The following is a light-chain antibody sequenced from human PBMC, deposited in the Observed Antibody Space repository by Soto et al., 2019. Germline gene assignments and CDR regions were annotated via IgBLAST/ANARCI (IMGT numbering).Light chain of an antibody. CDR1: QSVRSN. CDR2: EAS. V-gene: IGKV3-15*01. Sequence: EIVLTQSPATLSLSPGERATLSCRASQSVRSNFAWYQQKPGQAPRLLIYEASTRATGVPARFSGSGSGTEFTLTISSLQSEDFAIYYCRQYNHWPSFGQGTKVEIK. CDR3: RQYNHWPS. J-gene: IGKJ2*01.